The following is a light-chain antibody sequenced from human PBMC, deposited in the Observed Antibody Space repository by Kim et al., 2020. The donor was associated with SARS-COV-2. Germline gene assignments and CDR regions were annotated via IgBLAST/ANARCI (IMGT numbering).Light chain of an antibody. J-gene: IGKJ1*01. CDR3: QQYSNWLRT. V-gene: IGKV3-15*01. CDR1: QSVSSN. CDR2: GAS. Sequence: VSPGESATRSGRASQSVSSNLAWYQQKPGQAPRLRIYGASTRATGFPARFSGSGSGTEFTLTISSLQSEDFAVYYCQQYSNWLRTFGQGTKVDIK.